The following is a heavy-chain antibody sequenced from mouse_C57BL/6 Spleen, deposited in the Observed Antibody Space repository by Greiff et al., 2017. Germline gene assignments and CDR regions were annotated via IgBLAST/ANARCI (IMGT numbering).Heavy chain of an antibody. V-gene: IGHV1-61*01. CDR3: ERKVATDYAMDY. J-gene: IGHJ4*01. D-gene: IGHD1-1*01. CDR2: IYPSDSET. CDR1: GYTFTSYW. Sequence: QVQLQQPGAELVRPGSSVKLSCKASGYTFTSYWMDWVKQRPGQGLEWIGNIYPSDSETHYNQKFKDKATLTVDKSSSTAYMQLSSLTSEDSAVYDGERKVATDYAMDYWGQGTSVTVSS.